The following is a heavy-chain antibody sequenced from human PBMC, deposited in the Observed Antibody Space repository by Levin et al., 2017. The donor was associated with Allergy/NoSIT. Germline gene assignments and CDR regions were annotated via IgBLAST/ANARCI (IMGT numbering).Heavy chain of an antibody. CDR3: ARDGRGYYAFDI. Sequence: GESLKISCAASGFTVSSNYMSWVRQAPGKGLEWVSVIYSGGSTYYADSVKGRFTISRDNSKNTLYLQMNSLRAEDTAVYYCARDGRGYYAFDIWGQGTMVTVSS. J-gene: IGHJ3*02. CDR2: IYSGGST. CDR1: GFTVSSNY. D-gene: IGHD6-13*01. V-gene: IGHV3-66*02.